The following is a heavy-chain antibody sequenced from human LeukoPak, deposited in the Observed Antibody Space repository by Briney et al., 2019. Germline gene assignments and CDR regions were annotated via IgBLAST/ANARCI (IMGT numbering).Heavy chain of an antibody. Sequence: SETLSLTCAVYGGSFSGYYWSWVRHPPGKGLECIGELNQSGSTNYNPSLKSRVTISVDTSKNQFSLKLSAVTAADTAVYYCARGLSPRSTIFGYWGQGTLVTVSS. D-gene: IGHD3-3*01. CDR3: ARGLSPRSTIFGY. CDR1: GGSFSGYY. J-gene: IGHJ4*02. V-gene: IGHV4-34*01. CDR2: LNQSGST.